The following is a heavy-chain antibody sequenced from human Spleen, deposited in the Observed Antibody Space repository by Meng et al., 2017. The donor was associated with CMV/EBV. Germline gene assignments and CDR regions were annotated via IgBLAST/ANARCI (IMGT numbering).Heavy chain of an antibody. CDR1: GFTFNTLA. CDR2: LSFDGRTA. CDR3: ARPAAVYTTSSLSFDP. Sequence: GESLKISCAASGFTFNTLAMHRIRQAPGKGLEWVAALSFDGRTAYYADSVKGRFTISRDNSRNTLYLELKSLRVEDTAVYYCARPAAVYTTSSLSFDPWGQGTLVTVSS. D-gene: IGHD2-2*02. V-gene: IGHV3-30*04. J-gene: IGHJ5*02.